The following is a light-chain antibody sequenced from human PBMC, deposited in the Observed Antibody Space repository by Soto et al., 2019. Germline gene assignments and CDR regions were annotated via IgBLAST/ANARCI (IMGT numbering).Light chain of an antibody. CDR3: QQYNNWPPIT. Sequence: EIVMTQSPATLSLSPGERATLSCRASQSVSSNLAWYQQKPCQAPRLLLSGASTRATGIPARFSGSGSGTEFTLTISSLQSEDFAVYYCQQYNNWPPITFGQGTRLEIK. V-gene: IGKV3-15*01. CDR2: GAS. CDR1: QSVSSN. J-gene: IGKJ5*01.